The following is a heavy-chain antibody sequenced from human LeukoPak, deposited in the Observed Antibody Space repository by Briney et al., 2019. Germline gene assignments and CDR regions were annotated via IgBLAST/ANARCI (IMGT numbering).Heavy chain of an antibody. CDR3: AKDQHRDTYSGSYFGAFDI. CDR1: GYTFTGYY. D-gene: IGHD1-26*01. V-gene: IGHV1-2*02. J-gene: IGHJ3*02. CDR2: INPNSGGT. Sequence: GASVKVSCKASGYTFTGYYMHWMRQAPGQGLEWMGWINPNSGGTNYAQKFQGRVTMTRDTSISTAYMELSSLRSEDTALYYCAKDQHRDTYSGSYFGAFDIWGQGTMVTVSS.